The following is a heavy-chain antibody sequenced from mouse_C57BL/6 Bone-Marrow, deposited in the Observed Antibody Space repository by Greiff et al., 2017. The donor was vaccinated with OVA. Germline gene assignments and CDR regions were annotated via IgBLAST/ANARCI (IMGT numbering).Heavy chain of an antibody. V-gene: IGHV1-50*01. Sequence: VQLQQPGAELVKPGASVKLSCTASGYTFTSYWMQWVKQRPGQGLEWIGEIDPSDSSTNYTQKFKGKATLTVDTSSSTAYMQLSSLTSEDSAVYYCARSDYDDYWGQGTTLTVSS. CDR1: GYTFTSYW. CDR3: ARSDYDDY. D-gene: IGHD2-4*01. J-gene: IGHJ2*01. CDR2: IDPSDSST.